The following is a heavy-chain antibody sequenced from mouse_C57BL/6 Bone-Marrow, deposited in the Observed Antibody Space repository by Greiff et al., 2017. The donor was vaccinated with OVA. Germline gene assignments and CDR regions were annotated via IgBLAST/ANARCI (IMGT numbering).Heavy chain of an antibody. CDR3: ARYDYGAWFAY. Sequence: EVHLVESGGGLVKPGGSLKLSCAASGFTFSSYAMSWVRQTPEKRLEWVATISDGGSYTYYPDNVKGRFTISRDNAKNNLYLQMSHLKSEDTAMYYCARYDYGAWFAYWGQGTLVTVSA. CDR2: ISDGGSYT. J-gene: IGHJ3*01. V-gene: IGHV5-4*01. CDR1: GFTFSSYA. D-gene: IGHD2-4*01.